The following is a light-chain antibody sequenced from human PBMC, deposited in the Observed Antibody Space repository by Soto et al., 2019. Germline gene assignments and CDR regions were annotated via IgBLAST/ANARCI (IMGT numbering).Light chain of an antibody. J-gene: IGKJ3*01. CDR3: QQYYTVPVT. V-gene: IGKV4-1*01. Sequence: DIVLAHSPDSLAVSLGERATINCRSSQNILYSSNNKNYLAWYQQKPGQPPKLLIYWASTRESGVPDRFSGSGSGTDFTLAISSLQAEDVAVYYCQQYYTVPVTFGPGTKVDIK. CDR1: QNILYSSNNKNY. CDR2: WAS.